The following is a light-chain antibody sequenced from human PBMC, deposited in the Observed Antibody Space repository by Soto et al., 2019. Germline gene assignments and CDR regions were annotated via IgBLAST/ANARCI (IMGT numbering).Light chain of an antibody. CDR3: QQYNSYSYT. CDR1: QSISSW. Sequence: DIQMTQSPSTLSASVGDRVTITCRASQSISSWLAWYQQKPGKAPKLLIYDASSLESGVPSRFSGSGSGTELTLTISSLQPDDFATYYCQQYNSYSYTFGQGTKLDIK. V-gene: IGKV1-5*01. J-gene: IGKJ2*01. CDR2: DAS.